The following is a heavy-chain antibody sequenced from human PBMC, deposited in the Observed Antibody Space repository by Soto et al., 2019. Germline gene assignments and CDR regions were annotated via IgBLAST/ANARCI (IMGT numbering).Heavy chain of an antibody. CDR2: VYHGGST. V-gene: IGHV4-4*02. CDR3: AASVNYDFWRAGGLHYYFDH. CDR1: GGSISGSYW. J-gene: IGHJ4*02. Sequence: SETLSLTCAVSGGSISGSYWWAWVRQTPGRGLEWIGQVYHGGSTNYNPSLKNRVTISVDKSKNHFSLSLTSVTAADTAVYFCAASVNYDFWRAGGLHYYFDHWGQGSLVPVSS. D-gene: IGHD3-3*01.